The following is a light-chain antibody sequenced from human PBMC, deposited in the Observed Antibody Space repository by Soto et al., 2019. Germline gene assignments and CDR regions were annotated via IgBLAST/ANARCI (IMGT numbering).Light chain of an antibody. CDR1: QSVRSN. CDR3: QQYNDWPGT. Sequence: EIVMTQSPGTLSVSPGERATLSCRASQSVRSNLAWYQQKPGQAPRLLIYGASTRATGIPARFSGSGSGTELTITISSLQSEEFAVYYCQQYNDWPGTFGQGTTLEVK. V-gene: IGKV3-15*01. J-gene: IGKJ2*01. CDR2: GAS.